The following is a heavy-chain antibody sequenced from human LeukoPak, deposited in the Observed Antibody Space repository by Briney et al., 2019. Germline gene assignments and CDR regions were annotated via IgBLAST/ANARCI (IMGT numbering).Heavy chain of an antibody. Sequence: PGGSLRLSCAASGFTFSSYSMNWVRQAPGKGLEWVSSISSSSSYIYYADSVKGRFTISRDNAKNSLYLQMNSLRAEDTAVYYCARDGWFGDLPPDYWGQGTLVTVSS. CDR1: GFTFSSYS. V-gene: IGHV3-21*01. J-gene: IGHJ4*02. CDR2: ISSSSSYI. CDR3: ARDGWFGDLPPDY. D-gene: IGHD3-10*01.